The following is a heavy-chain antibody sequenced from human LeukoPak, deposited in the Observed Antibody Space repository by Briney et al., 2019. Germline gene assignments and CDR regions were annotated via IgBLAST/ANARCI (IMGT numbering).Heavy chain of an antibody. CDR3: ATGYYDILTGYYNS. D-gene: IGHD3-9*01. CDR2: ISAYNGNT. V-gene: IGHV1-18*01. J-gene: IGHJ5*02. CDR1: GYTFTSYG. Sequence: ASVKVSCKASGYTFTSYGISWVRQAPGQGLEWMGWISAYNGNTNYAQKLQGRVTMTTDTSTSAAYMELRSLRSDDTAVYYCATGYYDILTGYYNSWGQGTLVTVSS.